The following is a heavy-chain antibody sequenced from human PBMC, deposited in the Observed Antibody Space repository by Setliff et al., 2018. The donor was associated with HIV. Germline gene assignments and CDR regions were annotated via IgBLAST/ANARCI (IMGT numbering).Heavy chain of an antibody. CDR3: ARAGILEWLFGRAQYFDY. Sequence: RIQRLHWVRQAPGKGLEWVSSITRSSSHIYYADSVKGRFTISRDNAKNSLYLQMNSLRAEDTAVYYCARAGILEWLFGRAQYFDYWGQGTLVTVSS. D-gene: IGHD3-3*01. V-gene: IGHV3-21*01. J-gene: IGHJ4*02. CDR2: ITRSSSHI. CDR1: RIQR.